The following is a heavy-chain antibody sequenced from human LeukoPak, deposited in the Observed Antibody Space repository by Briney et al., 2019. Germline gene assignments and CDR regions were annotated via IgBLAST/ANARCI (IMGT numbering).Heavy chain of an antibody. V-gene: IGHV3-30-3*01. Sequence: GGSLRLSCAASGFTFSSYTMHWVRQAPGEGLEWVAVISYDGSNEYHEDSVKGRFTISRDSSRTTLYLQMISLRAEDTAVYYCARGPQYSGRIDYWGQGTLVTVSS. J-gene: IGHJ4*02. CDR2: ISYDGSNE. D-gene: IGHD1-26*01. CDR3: ARGPQYSGRIDY. CDR1: GFTFSSYT.